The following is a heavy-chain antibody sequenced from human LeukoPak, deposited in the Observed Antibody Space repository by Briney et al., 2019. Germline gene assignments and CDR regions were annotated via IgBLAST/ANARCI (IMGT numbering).Heavy chain of an antibody. CDR3: ARPRGSSYYYYGMDV. Sequence: SETLSLTCTVSGGSITNYYWSWIRQPPGKGLEWVGYIYYSGTSNYNPYLKSRVTISVDTSKNQFSLKLSYVTAADTAVYYCARPRGSSYYYYGMDVWGQGTTVTVSS. V-gene: IGHV4-59*12. J-gene: IGHJ6*02. D-gene: IGHD2-15*01. CDR1: GGSITNYY. CDR2: IYYSGTS.